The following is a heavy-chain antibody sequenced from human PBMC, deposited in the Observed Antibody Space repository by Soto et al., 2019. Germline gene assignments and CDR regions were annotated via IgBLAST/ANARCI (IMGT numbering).Heavy chain of an antibody. CDR1: GFIFKMYY. V-gene: IGHV3-74*01. J-gene: IGHJ4*02. CDR3: TRGPRVSSIGTGAY. Sequence: GGSLRLSCEASGFIFKMYYLHWVRQTPGKGPVWVARINDEGNNATYADSVKGRFTISRDNAKNTLYLQMDGLRVDDTGLYYCTRGPRVSSIGTGAYWGQGSLVTVSS. D-gene: IGHD1-26*01. CDR2: INDEGNNA.